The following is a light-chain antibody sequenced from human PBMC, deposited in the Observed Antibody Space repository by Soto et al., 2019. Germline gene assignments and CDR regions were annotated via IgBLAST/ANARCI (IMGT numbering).Light chain of an antibody. CDR2: QVS. J-gene: IGLJ1*01. Sequence: QSALTQPASVSGSPGQSITISCTGTSSDVGSYNLVSWYQQHPGKAPKLMIYQVSKRPSGVSNRFSGSKSGNTASLTISGLQAEDEADYYSCSYAGSSTFYVFGTGTKAPS. CDR3: CSYAGSSTFYV. CDR1: SSDVGSYNL. V-gene: IGLV2-23*02.